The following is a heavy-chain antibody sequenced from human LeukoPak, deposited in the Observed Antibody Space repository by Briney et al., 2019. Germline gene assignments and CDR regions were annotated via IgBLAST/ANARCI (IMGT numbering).Heavy chain of an antibody. J-gene: IGHJ3*02. CDR2: IYHSGST. CDR3: ARGGDTSAAFDI. CDR1: GGSISSGGYS. V-gene: IGHV4-30-2*01. Sequence: TSETLSLTCTVSGGSISSGGYSWSWIRQPPGKGLEWIGYIYHSGSTYYNPSLKSRVTISVDRSENQFSLKLSSVTAADTAVYYCARGGDTSAAFDIWGQGTMVTVSS. D-gene: IGHD5-18*01.